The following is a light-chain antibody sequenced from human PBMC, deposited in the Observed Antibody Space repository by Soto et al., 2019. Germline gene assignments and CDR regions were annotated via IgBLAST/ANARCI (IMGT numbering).Light chain of an antibody. Sequence: EIVLTQSPATLSVSPGERATLSCRASQSVGKNLAWYQQKPGQAPRLLIHGASTRAPGFPARFSGSGSGTDSTLTISSLEPEDFAVYYCQQRSNWPPAFGQGTRLEIK. CDR3: QQRSNWPPA. CDR1: QSVGKN. V-gene: IGKV3-11*01. CDR2: GAS. J-gene: IGKJ5*01.